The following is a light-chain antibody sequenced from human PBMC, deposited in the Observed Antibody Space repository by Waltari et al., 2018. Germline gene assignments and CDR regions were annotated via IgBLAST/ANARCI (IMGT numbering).Light chain of an antibody. V-gene: IGKV1-39*01. J-gene: IGKJ4*01. CDR3: QQSYSTPLT. CDR2: ASS. Sequence: IQMPQSPSSLSASVRDRVTLTCRASQSISSYLNWYQQKPGKAPKLLIYASSSLQSGVPSRFSGSGSGTDFTLTISSLQPEDFATYYCQQSYSTPLTFGGGTKVEIK. CDR1: QSISSY.